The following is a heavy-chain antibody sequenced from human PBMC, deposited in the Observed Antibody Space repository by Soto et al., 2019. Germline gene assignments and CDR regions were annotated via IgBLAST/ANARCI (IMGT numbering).Heavy chain of an antibody. J-gene: IGHJ5*02. V-gene: IGHV4-39*01. CDR1: GGSISSSSYY. Sequence: LQLQDSGPGLVKPSETLSLTCTFSGGSISSSSYYCGCIRQPPGKGLEWIGRIYYSGSTYYNPSLKSLVTSSVDTNKYQFSLKLSSVTADDTAVYYCARRLVVVVAAARFDPWGQGTLVTVCS. CDR2: IYYSGST. D-gene: IGHD2-15*01. CDR3: ARRLVVVVAAARFDP.